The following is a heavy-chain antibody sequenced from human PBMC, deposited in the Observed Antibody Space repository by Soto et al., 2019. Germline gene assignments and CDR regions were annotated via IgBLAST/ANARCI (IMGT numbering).Heavy chain of an antibody. CDR2: IYYSGST. J-gene: IGHJ5*02. V-gene: IGHV4-39*01. CDR1: GGFISSSSYY. CDR3: ATKRQAGADLCFAP. Sequence: QLLESGPGLVKPSETLSLTCTVSGGFISSSSYYWGWIRQPPGKGLEWIGSIYYSGSTYYNPSLKSRVTTSVDTSKNQFSLKLSSGTAADTAVYYRATKRQAGADLCFAPWGQGTLVTVSA. D-gene: IGHD6-19*01.